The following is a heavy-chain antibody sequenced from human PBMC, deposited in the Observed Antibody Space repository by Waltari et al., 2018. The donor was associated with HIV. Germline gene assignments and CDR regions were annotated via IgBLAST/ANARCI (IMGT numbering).Heavy chain of an antibody. D-gene: IGHD3-22*01. CDR1: GFTFTRFA. CDR2: IGVGSGNT. J-gene: IGHJ4*02. CDR3: AATTSGLLAGFY. Sequence: QMQLVQSGPEVKKPGTSVKVSCKASGFTFTRFAVQRVRQARGQRLEWIGWIGVGSGNTNYAQKFQERVTITRDMSTSTAYMELSSLRSEDTAVYYCAATTSGLLAGFYWGQGTLVTVSS. V-gene: IGHV1-58*01.